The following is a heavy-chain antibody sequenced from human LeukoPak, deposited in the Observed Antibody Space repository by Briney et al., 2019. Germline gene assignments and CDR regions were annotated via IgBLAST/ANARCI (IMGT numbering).Heavy chain of an antibody. CDR3: ARGRGNYYGSGSYYRGLWYFDY. CDR2: IYYSGST. J-gene: IGHJ4*02. D-gene: IGHD3-10*01. CDR1: GGSLSSGTYY. Sequence: SETLSLTCTVSGGSLSSGTYYWSWLRQPPGKGLEWVRYIYYSGSTNYNPSLRSRVTISVDTSKNQFSLKLSSVTAADTAVYYCARGRGNYYGSGSYYRGLWYFDYWGQGTLVTVSS. V-gene: IGHV4-61*01.